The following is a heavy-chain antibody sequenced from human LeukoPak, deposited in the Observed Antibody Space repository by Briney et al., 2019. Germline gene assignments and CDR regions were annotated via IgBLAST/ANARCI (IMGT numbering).Heavy chain of an antibody. D-gene: IGHD1-26*01. V-gene: IGHV1-2*02. CDR1: GYTFTGYY. CDR3: ARDIPGIVGAQY. Sequence: ASVEVSCKASGYTFTGYYMHWVRQAPGQGLEWMGWINPNSGGTNYAQKFQGRVTMTRDTSISTAYMELSRLRSDDTAVYYCARDIPGIVGAQYWGQGTLVTVSS. CDR2: INPNSGGT. J-gene: IGHJ4*02.